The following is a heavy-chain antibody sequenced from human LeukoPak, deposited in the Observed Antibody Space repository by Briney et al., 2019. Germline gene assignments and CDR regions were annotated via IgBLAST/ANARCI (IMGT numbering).Heavy chain of an antibody. CDR3: ASRGQSYYFDY. CDR2: IYHSGST. CDR1: GYSISSSYY. J-gene: IGHJ4*02. V-gene: IGHV4-38-2*01. D-gene: IGHD6-25*01. Sequence: SETLSLTCAVSGYSISSSYYWGWIRQPPGKGLEWIGSIYHSGSTYYNPSLKSRVTISVDTSKNHFSLKLGSVTAADTAVYYCASRGQSYYFDYWGQGTLVTVSS.